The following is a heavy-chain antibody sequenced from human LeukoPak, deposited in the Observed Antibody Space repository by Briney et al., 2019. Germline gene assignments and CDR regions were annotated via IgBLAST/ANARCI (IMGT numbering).Heavy chain of an antibody. J-gene: IGHJ5*02. D-gene: IGHD2-2*01. V-gene: IGHV3-48*01. CDR1: GFTFSSYS. CDR2: ISSSSSTI. CDR3: ARDRGCSSTSCYAKWFDP. Sequence: GGSLRLSCAASGFTFSSYSMNWVRQAPGKGLEWVSYISSSSSTIYYADSVKGRFTISRDNAKYSLYLQMNSLRAEDTAVYYCARDRGCSSTSCYAKWFDPWGQGTLVTVSS.